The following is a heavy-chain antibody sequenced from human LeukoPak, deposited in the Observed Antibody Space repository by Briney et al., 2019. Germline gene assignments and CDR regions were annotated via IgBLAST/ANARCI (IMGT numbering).Heavy chain of an antibody. D-gene: IGHD1-14*01. CDR3: AKDLTGPPDY. V-gene: IGHV3-30-3*01. J-gene: IGHJ4*02. CDR2: ISYDGSNK. CDR1: GFTFSSYA. Sequence: GGSLRLSCAASGFTFSSYAMHWVRQAPGKGLEWVAVISYDGSNKYYADSVKGRFTISRDNSKNTLYLQMNSLRAEDTAVYYCAKDLTGPPDYWGQGTLVTVSS.